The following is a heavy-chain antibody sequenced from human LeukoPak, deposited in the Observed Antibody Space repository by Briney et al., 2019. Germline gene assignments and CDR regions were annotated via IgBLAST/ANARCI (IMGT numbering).Heavy chain of an antibody. V-gene: IGHV3-7*01. D-gene: IGHD1-14*01. CDR2: IKEDGSEK. J-gene: IGHJ4*02. CDR3: VRDAVTAY. Sequence: GGSLRLSCLGSGFNFRYFWMSWVRQAPGKGLEWVANIKEDGSEKYYVDSVKGRFTISRDNAKNSLFLQMNSLRTDDTAVYYCVRDAVTAYWGQGTLVTVSS. CDR1: GFNFRYFW.